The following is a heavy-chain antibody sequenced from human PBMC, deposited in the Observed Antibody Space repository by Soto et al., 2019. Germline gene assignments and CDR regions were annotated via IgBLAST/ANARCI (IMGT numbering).Heavy chain of an antibody. Sequence: GGSLRLSCAASGFTVSSNYMSWVRQAPGKGLEWVSVIYSGGSTYYADPVKGRFTISRDNSKNTLYLQMNSLRAEDTAVYYCARDPGEWLLPYYYYGMDVWGQGTTVTVSS. D-gene: IGHD3-3*01. V-gene: IGHV3-53*01. CDR1: GFTVSSNY. J-gene: IGHJ6*02. CDR3: ARDPGEWLLPYYYYGMDV. CDR2: IYSGGST.